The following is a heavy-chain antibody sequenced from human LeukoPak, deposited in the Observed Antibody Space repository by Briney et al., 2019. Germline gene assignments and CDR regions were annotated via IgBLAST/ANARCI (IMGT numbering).Heavy chain of an antibody. D-gene: IGHD3-22*01. V-gene: IGHV3-21*01. J-gene: IGHJ4*02. CDR2: ISSSSSYI. CDR1: GFTFSSYS. CDR3: ARDDNYYDSSTDFDY. Sequence: QPGGSLRLSCAASGFTFSSYSMNWVRQAPGKGLEWVSSISSSSSYIYYADSVKGRFTISRDNAKNSLYLQMNSLRAEDTAVYYCARDDNYYDSSTDFDYWGQGTLVTVSS.